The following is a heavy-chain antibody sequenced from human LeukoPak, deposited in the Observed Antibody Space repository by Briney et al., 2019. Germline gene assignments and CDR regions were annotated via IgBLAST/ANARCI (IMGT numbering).Heavy chain of an antibody. D-gene: IGHD3-3*01. CDR1: GGSIDRSTYY. CDR3: ARSWLGDFWSGYYLFDY. CDR2: IYYSRST. Sequence: SETLSLTCTVSGGSIDRSTYYWGWIRQPPGKGLEWIGYIYYSRSTNYNPSLKSRVTISVDTSKNQFSLKLSSVTAADTAVYYCARSWLGDFWSGYYLFDYWGQGTLVTVSS. V-gene: IGHV4-61*05. J-gene: IGHJ4*02.